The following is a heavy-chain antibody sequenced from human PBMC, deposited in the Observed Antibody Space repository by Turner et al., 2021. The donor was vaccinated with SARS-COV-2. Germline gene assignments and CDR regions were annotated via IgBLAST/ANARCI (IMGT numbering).Heavy chain of an antibody. D-gene: IGHD3-10*01. CDR2: ISSSGGTT. J-gene: IGHJ4*02. CDR1: GFTFSNSA. CDR3: ANVGSYFFDY. V-gene: IGHV3-23*01. Sequence: EVHLLESGGGLVPPGGSLRLSCAASGFTFSNSAMSWVRQAPGKGLEWFSTISSSGGTTYYAASVKGRFTISRDNSKNTLYLQMNSLRAGDTALYYCANVGSYFFDYWGQGTLFTVSS.